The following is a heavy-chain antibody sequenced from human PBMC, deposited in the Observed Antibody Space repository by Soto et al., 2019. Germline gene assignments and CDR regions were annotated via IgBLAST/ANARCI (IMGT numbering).Heavy chain of an antibody. CDR2: IYYSGST. J-gene: IGHJ6*02. Sequence: KPSETLSLTCTVSGGSISSGDYYWSWIRQPPGKGLEWIGYIYYSGSTYYNPSLKSRVTISVDTSKNQFSLKLSSVTAADTAVYYCARDRPPIAAAPVGPAGGMDVWGQGTTVTVSS. CDR1: GGSISSGDYY. V-gene: IGHV4-30-4*01. CDR3: ARDRPPIAAAPVGPAGGMDV. D-gene: IGHD6-13*01.